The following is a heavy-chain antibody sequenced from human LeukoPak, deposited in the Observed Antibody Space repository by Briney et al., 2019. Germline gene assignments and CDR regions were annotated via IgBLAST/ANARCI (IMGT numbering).Heavy chain of an antibody. CDR2: IYYSGST. CDR3: ARINQKQIFGVVIRPSAIDY. J-gene: IGHJ4*02. Sequence: PSETLSLTCTVSGGSISSSSYYWGWIRQPPGKGLEWIGSIYYSGSTYYNPSLKSRVTISVDTSKNQFSLKLSSVTAADTAVYYCARINQKQIFGVVIRPSAIDYWGQGTLVTVSS. CDR1: GGSISSSSYY. D-gene: IGHD3-3*01. V-gene: IGHV4-39*01.